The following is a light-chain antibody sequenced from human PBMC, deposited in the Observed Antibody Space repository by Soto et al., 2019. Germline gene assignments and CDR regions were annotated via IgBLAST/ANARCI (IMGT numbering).Light chain of an antibody. Sequence: DIQMTQSTSTLSASVGDRVTITCRASQSISSWSAWYQQKPGKAPKLLIYKASSLESGVPSRFSGSGSGTEFTLTISSLQPDDFATYYCQQYNSYSWTFGQGTKVDIK. CDR1: QSISSW. V-gene: IGKV1-5*03. CDR3: QQYNSYSWT. CDR2: KAS. J-gene: IGKJ1*01.